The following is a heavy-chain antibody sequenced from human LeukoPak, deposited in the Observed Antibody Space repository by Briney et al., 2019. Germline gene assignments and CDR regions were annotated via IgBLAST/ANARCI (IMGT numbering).Heavy chain of an antibody. J-gene: IGHJ5*02. CDR3: ARDQRDQDHYDSSGPNWFDP. D-gene: IGHD3-22*01. CDR1: GGTFSSYA. Sequence: GSSVKVSCKASGGTFSSYAISWVRQAPGQGLEWMGRIIPIFGIANYAQKFQGRVTITADKSTSTAYMELSSLRSEDTAVYYCARDQRDQDHYDSSGPNWFDPWGQGTLVTVSS. V-gene: IGHV1-69*04. CDR2: IIPIFGIA.